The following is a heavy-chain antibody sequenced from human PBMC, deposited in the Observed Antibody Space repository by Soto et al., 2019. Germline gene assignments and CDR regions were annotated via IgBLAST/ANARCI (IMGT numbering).Heavy chain of an antibody. Sequence: SVKVSCKASGGTFSSYAISWVRQAPGQGLEWMGGIIPIFGTANYAQKFQGRVTITADKSTSTAYMELSSLRSEDTAVYYCASKIPSGPGAFDIWGQGTMVTVSS. J-gene: IGHJ3*02. CDR2: IIPIFGTA. CDR3: ASKIPSGPGAFDI. V-gene: IGHV1-69*06. CDR1: GGTFSSYA. D-gene: IGHD7-27*01.